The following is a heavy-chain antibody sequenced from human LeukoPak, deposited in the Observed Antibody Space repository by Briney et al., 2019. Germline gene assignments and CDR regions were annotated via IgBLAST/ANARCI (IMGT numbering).Heavy chain of an antibody. J-gene: IGHJ6*03. CDR2: ISSSSSYI. Sequence: GRSLRLSCAASGFTFSSYSMNWVRQAPGKGLEWVSSISSSSSYIYYADSVKGRFTISRDNSYNTVSLQMNSLRDEDTGVYFCVKGLRTGVGPYMGYHYYMDVWGKGATVTVSS. CDR3: VKGLRTGVGPYMGYHYYMDV. CDR1: GFTFSSYS. V-gene: IGHV3-21*04. D-gene: IGHD3-16*01.